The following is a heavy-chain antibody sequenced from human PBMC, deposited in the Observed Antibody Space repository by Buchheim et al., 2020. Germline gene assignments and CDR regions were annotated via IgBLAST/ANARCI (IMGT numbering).Heavy chain of an antibody. Sequence: QVQLVQSGAEVKKPGSSVKVSCKASXGTFCSYAISWVRQAPGQGLEWMGRIIPILGIANYAQKFQGRVKITADKSPSKAYMELSSLRSEDTAVYYCARDYYDSSGYHLGLDYWGQGTL. D-gene: IGHD3-22*01. CDR1: XGTFCSYA. CDR3: ARDYYDSSGYHLGLDY. CDR2: IIPILGIA. V-gene: IGHV1-69*04. J-gene: IGHJ4*02.